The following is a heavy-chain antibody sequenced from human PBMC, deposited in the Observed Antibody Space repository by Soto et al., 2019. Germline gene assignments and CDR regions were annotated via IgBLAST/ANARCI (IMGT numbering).Heavy chain of an antibody. D-gene: IGHD6-6*01. CDR2: IIPIFGTA. CDR3: ARDQLDEGVFDP. J-gene: IGHJ5*02. V-gene: IGHV1-69*01. CDR1: GGTFSSYA. Sequence: QVQLVQSGAEVKKPGSSVKVSCKASGGTFSSYAISWVRQAPGQGLEWMGGIIPIFGTANYAQKFQGSVAITADESTSAAYMELSSLRSEDTAVYYGARDQLDEGVFDPWGQGTLVTVFS.